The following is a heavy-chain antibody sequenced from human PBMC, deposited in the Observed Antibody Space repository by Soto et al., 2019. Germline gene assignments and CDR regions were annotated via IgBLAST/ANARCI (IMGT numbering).Heavy chain of an antibody. D-gene: IGHD3-22*01. Sequence: EVQLVESGGGLIQPGGSLRVSCAASGFTVSRSYMSWVRQAPGKGLEWVSVIYSVGSTNYADSVKGRFTISRDNSKNTLYLQMNSLRVEDTAVYYCARDTYYYDSSGQPYWGQGTLVTVSS. J-gene: IGHJ4*02. CDR3: ARDTYYYDSSGQPY. CDR1: GFTVSRSY. CDR2: IYSVGST. V-gene: IGHV3-53*01.